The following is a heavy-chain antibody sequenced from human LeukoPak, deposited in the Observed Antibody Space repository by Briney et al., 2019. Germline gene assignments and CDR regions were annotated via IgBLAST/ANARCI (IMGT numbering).Heavy chain of an antibody. CDR3: ARVLRGVRGVIRVESYYYYMDV. J-gene: IGHJ6*03. V-gene: IGHV1-2*02. D-gene: IGHD3-10*01. CDR1: GYTFTGYY. Sequence: RASVKVSCKASGYTFTGYYMHWVRQAPGQGLEWMGWINPISGGTNYAQKFQGRVTMTRDTSISTAYMELSRLRSEDTAVYYCARVLRGVRGVIRVESYYYYMDVWGKGTTVTISS. CDR2: INPISGGT.